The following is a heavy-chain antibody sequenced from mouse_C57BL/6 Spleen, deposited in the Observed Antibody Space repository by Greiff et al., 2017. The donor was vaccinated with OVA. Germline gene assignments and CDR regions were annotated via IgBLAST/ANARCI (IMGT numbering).Heavy chain of an antibody. CDR2: INPSSGYT. J-gene: IGHJ4*01. V-gene: IGHV1-7*01. CDR3: ARSPLHYDYDDAMDY. CDR1: GYTFTSYW. D-gene: IGHD2-4*01. Sequence: QVQLKESGAELAKPGASVKLSCKASGYTFTSYWMHWVKQRPGQGLEWIGYINPSSGYTKYNQKFKDKATLTADKSSSTAYMQLSSLTYEDSAVYYCARSPLHYDYDDAMDYWGQGTSVTVSS.